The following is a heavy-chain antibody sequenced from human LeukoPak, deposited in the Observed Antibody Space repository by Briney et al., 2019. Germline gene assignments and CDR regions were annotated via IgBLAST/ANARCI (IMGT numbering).Heavy chain of an antibody. J-gene: IGHJ6*02. CDR1: GXSFSGYY. CDR3: ASRSTMDV. V-gene: IGHV4-34*01. CDR2: INHSGST. Sequence: SETLSLTCAVYGXSFSGYYWSWIRQPPGKGLEWIGEINHSGSTNYNPSLKSRVTISVDTSKNQFSLRLSSVTAADTAVYYCASRSTMDVWGLGTPVTVSS.